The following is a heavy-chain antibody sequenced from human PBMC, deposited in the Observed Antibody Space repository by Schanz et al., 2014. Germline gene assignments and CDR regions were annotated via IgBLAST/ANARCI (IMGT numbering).Heavy chain of an antibody. D-gene: IGHD4-17*01. CDR2: IIPVLNIA. CDR3: ATLDYADSVS. CDR1: GGTFSSYT. Sequence: QLQLVQSGAEVKKPGSSVKVSCKLSGGTFSSYTISWMRQAPGQGLEWMGKIIPVLNIATYAQRFQGRVSITADTSTNTAYMELSSLRSEDTAVYYCATLDYADSVSWGQGSLVTVSS. V-gene: IGHV1-69*02. J-gene: IGHJ5*02.